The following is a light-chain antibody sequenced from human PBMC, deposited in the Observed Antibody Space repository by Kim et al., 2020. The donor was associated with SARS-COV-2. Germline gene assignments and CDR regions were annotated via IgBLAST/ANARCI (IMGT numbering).Light chain of an antibody. Sequence: GQSVTISSARTSSDVGAYNYVYWYHQHQRDAPKLMIYDVTNRPSAVSHRFSGAKSGNTASLSISGLRAEDEADYYCSSYSSSSPHVFGTGTKVTVL. CDR3: SSYSSSSPHV. V-gene: IGLV2-14*03. J-gene: IGLJ1*01. CDR1: SSDVGAYNY. CDR2: DVT.